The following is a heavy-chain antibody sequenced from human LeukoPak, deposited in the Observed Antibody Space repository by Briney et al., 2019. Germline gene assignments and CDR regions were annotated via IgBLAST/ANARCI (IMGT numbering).Heavy chain of an antibody. J-gene: IGHJ4*02. D-gene: IGHD3-22*01. CDR1: GFTFSSYA. V-gene: IGHV3-30-3*01. CDR2: ISYDGSNK. CDR3: ARDRQQSHYYDSSGYKFDY. Sequence: GGSLRLSCAASGFTFSSYAMHWVRQAPGKELEWVAVISYDGSNKYYADSVKGRFTISRDNSKNTLYLQMNSLRAEDTAVYYCARDRQQSHYYDSSGYKFDYWGQGTLVTVSS.